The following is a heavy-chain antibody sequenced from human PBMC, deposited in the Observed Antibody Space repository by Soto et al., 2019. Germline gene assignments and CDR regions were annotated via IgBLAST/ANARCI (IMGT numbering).Heavy chain of an antibody. D-gene: IGHD2-21*02. J-gene: IGHJ4*02. CDR3: ARGGGIVVVTATYDH. V-gene: IGHV1-46*03. CDR1: GYTFTSYY. Sequence: QVQLVQSGAEVKKPGASVKVSCKASGYTFTSYYMNWVRQAPGQGLEWLGIINPSGGYTTYAQRFLGRVTMTSDTSTSTVHRELGSLTSEDTAVYYCARGGGIVVVTATYDHWGQGTLVTVSS. CDR2: INPSGGYT.